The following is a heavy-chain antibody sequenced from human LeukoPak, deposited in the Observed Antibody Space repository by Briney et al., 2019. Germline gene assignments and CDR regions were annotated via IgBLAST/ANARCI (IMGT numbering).Heavy chain of an antibody. CDR3: ARNNWFDP. J-gene: IGHJ5*02. CDR2: IYYSGST. V-gene: IGHV4-59*01. Sequence: SETLSLTCTVSGGSISSYYWSWLRQPPGKGLEWIGYIYYSGSTNYNPSLKSRVTISVDTSKNQFSLKLSSVTAADTAVYYCARNNWFDPWGQGTLVTVSS. CDR1: GGSISSYY.